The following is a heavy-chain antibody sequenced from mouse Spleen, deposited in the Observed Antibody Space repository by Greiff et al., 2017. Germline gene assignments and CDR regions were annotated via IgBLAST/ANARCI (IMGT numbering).Heavy chain of an antibody. D-gene: IGHD2-4*01. V-gene: IGHV1-61*01. J-gene: IGHJ3*01. CDR2: IYPSDSET. CDR1: GYTFTSYW. Sequence: VQLQQPGAELVRPGSSVKLSCKASGYTFTSYWMDWVKQRPGQGLEWIGNIYPSDSETHYNQKFKDKATLTVDKSSSTAYMQLSSLTSEDSAVYYCARGGVYDLAWFAYWGQGTLVTVSA. CDR3: ARGGVYDLAWFAY.